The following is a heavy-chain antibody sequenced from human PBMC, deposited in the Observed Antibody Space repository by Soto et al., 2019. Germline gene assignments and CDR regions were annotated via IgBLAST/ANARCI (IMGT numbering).Heavy chain of an antibody. CDR3: AREGAGYCSGGSCYTYYFDY. V-gene: IGHV3-33*01. J-gene: IGHJ4*02. Sequence: PGGSLRLSCAASGFTFSSYGMHWVRQAPGKGLEWVAVIWYDGSNKYYADSVKGRFTISRDNSKNTLYLQMNSLRAEDTAVYYCAREGAGYCSGGSCYTYYFDYWGQGTLVTVSS. CDR2: IWYDGSNK. D-gene: IGHD2-15*01. CDR1: GFTFSSYG.